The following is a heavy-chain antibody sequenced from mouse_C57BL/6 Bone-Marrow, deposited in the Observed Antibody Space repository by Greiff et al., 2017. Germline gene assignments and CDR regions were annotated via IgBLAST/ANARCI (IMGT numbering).Heavy chain of an antibody. CDR1: GYTFTSYG. J-gene: IGHJ1*03. D-gene: IGHD1-1*01. Sequence: EVQLQQSGAELVRPGSSVKMSCKTSGYTFTSYGINWVKQRPGQGLEWIGYIYIGNGYTEYNEKFKGKATLTSDTSSSTAYMQLSSLTSEDSAIYFCARFPLSHYYGSSYWYFDVWGTGTTVTVSS. CDR2: IYIGNGYT. CDR3: ARFPLSHYYGSSYWYFDV. V-gene: IGHV1-58*01.